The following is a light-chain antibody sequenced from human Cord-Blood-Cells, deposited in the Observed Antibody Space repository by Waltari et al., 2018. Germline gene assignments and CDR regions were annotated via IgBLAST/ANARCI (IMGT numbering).Light chain of an antibody. V-gene: IGLV2-14*01. CDR3: SSYTSSSTYVV. CDR1: SSDVGGYNY. Sequence: QSALTQPASVSGSPGQSITISCTGTSSDVGGYNYVSWYQQHPGKAPKLMIYDVSNRPSGVSNRVSGSKSGNTASLTISGLQAGDEADYYCSSYTSSSTYVVFGGGTKLTVL. J-gene: IGLJ2*01. CDR2: DVS.